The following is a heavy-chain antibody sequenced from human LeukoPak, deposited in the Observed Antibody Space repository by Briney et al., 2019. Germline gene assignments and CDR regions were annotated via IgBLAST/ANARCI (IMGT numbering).Heavy chain of an antibody. D-gene: IGHD1-26*01. CDR2: IYYSGST. CDR1: GGSISSYY. V-gene: IGHV4-59*01. CDR3: ARGRVVGALDAFDI. Sequence: SETLSLTCTVSGGSISSYYWSWIRQPPGKGLEWIGYIYYSGSTNYNPSLKSRVTISVDTSKNQFSLKLSSVTAADTAVYYCARGRVVGALDAFDIWGLGTMVTVSS. J-gene: IGHJ3*02.